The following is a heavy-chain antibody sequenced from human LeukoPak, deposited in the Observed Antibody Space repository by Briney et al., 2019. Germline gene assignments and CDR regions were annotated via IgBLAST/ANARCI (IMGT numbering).Heavy chain of an antibody. V-gene: IGHV1-18*04. CDR2: ISAYNGNT. CDR1: GYTFTSYG. CDR3: ARVYSSSWYFAFDI. J-gene: IGHJ3*02. Sequence: GASVKVSCKASGYTFTSYGISWVRQAPGQGLEWMGWISAYNGNTKYAQKLQGRGTMTTDTSTRPAYMELRSPRSDDTAVYYCARVYSSSWYFAFDIWGQGTMVTVSS. D-gene: IGHD6-13*01.